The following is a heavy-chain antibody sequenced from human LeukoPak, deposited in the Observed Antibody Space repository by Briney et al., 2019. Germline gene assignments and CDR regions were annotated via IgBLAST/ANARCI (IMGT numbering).Heavy chain of an antibody. CDR1: GYTLTELS. V-gene: IGHV1-24*01. CDR2: FDPEDGET. Sequence: ASVKVSCKVSGYTLTELSMHWVRQAPGKGLEWMGGFDPEDGETIYAQKFQGRVTMTGDTSTDTAYMELGSLRSEDTAVYYCATDRELELWTTWAFDYWGQGTLVTVSS. J-gene: IGHJ4*02. D-gene: IGHD5-18*01. CDR3: ATDRELELWTTWAFDY.